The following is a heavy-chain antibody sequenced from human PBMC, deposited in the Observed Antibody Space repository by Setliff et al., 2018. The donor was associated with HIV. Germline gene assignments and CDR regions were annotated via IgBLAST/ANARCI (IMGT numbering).Heavy chain of an antibody. Sequence: GGSLRLSCAASGFTFSSYWMSWVRQAPGKGLEWVANIKQDGSETYYVDSVKGRFTASRDNAKNTLHLQMNSLRAEDTALYYCARGDQTGYYRTYFYYMDLWGKGTTVTVSS. CDR1: GFTFSSYW. CDR2: IKQDGSET. CDR3: ARGDQTGYYRTYFYYMDL. V-gene: IGHV3-7*04. J-gene: IGHJ6*03. D-gene: IGHD3-9*01.